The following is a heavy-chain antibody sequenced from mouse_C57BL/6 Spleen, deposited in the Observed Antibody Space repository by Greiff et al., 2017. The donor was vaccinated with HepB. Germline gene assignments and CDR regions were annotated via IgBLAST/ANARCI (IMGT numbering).Heavy chain of an antibody. Sequence: QVQLQQSGPELVKPGASVKISCKASGYSFTSYYIHWVKQRPGQGLEWIGWIYPGSGNTKYNEKFKGKATLTADTSSSTAYMQLSSLTSEDSAVYYCARWSYYGSSWYFDVWGTGTTVTVSS. CDR3: ARWSYYGSSWYFDV. CDR2: IYPGSGNT. V-gene: IGHV1-66*01. CDR1: GYSFTSYY. D-gene: IGHD1-1*01. J-gene: IGHJ1*03.